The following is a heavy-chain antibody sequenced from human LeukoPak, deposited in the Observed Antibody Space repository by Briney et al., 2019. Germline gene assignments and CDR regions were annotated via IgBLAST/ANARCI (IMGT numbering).Heavy chain of an antibody. CDR1: GGSITSYY. Sequence: PSETLSLTCTVSGGSITSYYWNWIRQPPGKGLEWIGRIYTSGSPHYNPSLRSRVTISVDESKNQFFLKLSSVTAADTAVYYCARDQGVFGWVLDYWSQGTMVTVSS. D-gene: IGHD3-10*02. J-gene: IGHJ4*02. V-gene: IGHV4-4*07. CDR2: IYTSGSP. CDR3: ARDQGVFGWVLDY.